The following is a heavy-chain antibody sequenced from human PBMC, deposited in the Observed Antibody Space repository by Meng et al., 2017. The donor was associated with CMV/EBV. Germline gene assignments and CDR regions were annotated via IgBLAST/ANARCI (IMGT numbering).Heavy chain of an antibody. CDR3: ARCFKYAGDYYYGMDV. J-gene: IGHJ6*02. Sequence: GESLKISCAASGFTFSSYAMHWVRQAPGKGLEWVAVISYDGSNKYYADSVKGRFTISRDNSKNTLYLQMNSLRAEDTAVYYCARCFKYAGDYYYGMDVWGQGTTVTVSS. V-gene: IGHV3-30-3*01. D-gene: IGHD2-8*01. CDR2: ISYDGSNK. CDR1: GFTFSSYA.